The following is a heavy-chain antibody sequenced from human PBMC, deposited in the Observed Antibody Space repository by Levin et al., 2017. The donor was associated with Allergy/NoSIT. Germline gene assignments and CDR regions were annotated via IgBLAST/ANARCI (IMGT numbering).Heavy chain of an antibody. CDR1: GFTFSSYS. J-gene: IGHJ6*02. D-gene: IGHD1-26*01. CDR3: AAGVITYSGSYYGYGMDV. Sequence: GGSLRLSCAASGFTFSSYSMNWVRQAPGKGLEWVSSISSSSSYIYYADSVKGRFTISRDNAKNSLYLQMNSLRAEDTAVYYCAAGVITYSGSYYGYGMDVWGQGTTVTVSS. CDR2: ISSSSSYI. V-gene: IGHV3-21*01.